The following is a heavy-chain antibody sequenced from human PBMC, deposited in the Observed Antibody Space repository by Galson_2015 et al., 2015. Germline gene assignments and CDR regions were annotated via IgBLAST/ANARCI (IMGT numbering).Heavy chain of an antibody. CDR1: GYTFTSYG. Sequence: SVKVSCKASGYTFTSYGISWVRQAPGQGPEWMGWISAYNGNTNYAQKLQGRVTMTTDTSTSTAYMELRSLRSDDTAVYYCAREPYSGSYFDIWGQGTMVTVSS. CDR2: ISAYNGNT. J-gene: IGHJ3*02. CDR3: AREPYSGSYFDI. V-gene: IGHV1-18*01. D-gene: IGHD1-26*01.